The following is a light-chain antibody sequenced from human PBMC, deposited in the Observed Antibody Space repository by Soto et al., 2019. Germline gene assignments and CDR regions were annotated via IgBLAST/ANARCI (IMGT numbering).Light chain of an antibody. V-gene: IGKV1-39*01. CDR1: QSISSY. CDR2: AAS. J-gene: IGKJ1*01. CDR3: QQSYSNPQT. Sequence: IVMTQSPSTLSASVGDRVTITCRASQSISSYLNWYQQKPGKAPKILIYAASSLQSGVPSRFSGSGSGTDCTLTISSLQPEDFATYYCQQSYSNPQTFGQGTKVDIK.